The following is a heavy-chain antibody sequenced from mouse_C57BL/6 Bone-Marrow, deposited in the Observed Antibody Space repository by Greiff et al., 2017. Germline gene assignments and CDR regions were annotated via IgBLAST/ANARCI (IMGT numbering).Heavy chain of an antibody. D-gene: IGHD2-4*01. Sequence: QVQLQQPGAELVKPGASVKLSCKASGYTFTNYWMHWVKQRPGQGLEWIGMMHPNGGSPDYNEKFKSEATLSVDKSSRTAYMELSSLTSDDSAVYYCARSYDYDDYTMDYGGQGTSVTVSS. CDR2: MHPNGGSP. V-gene: IGHV1-64*01. J-gene: IGHJ4*01. CDR1: GYTFTNYW. CDR3: ARSYDYDDYTMDY.